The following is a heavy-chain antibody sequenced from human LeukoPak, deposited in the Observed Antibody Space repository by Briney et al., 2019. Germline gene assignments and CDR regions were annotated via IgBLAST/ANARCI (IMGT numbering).Heavy chain of an antibody. CDR3: AKVRVPAAAYYYYGMDV. V-gene: IGHV3-30*18. Sequence: GGSLRLSCAASGFTFSSYGMRWVRQAPGKGLEWVAVISYDGSNKYYADSVKGRFTISRDNSKNTLYLQMNSLRAEDTAVYYCAKVRVPAAAYYYYGMDVWGQGTTVTVSS. D-gene: IGHD2-2*01. CDR1: GFTFSSYG. CDR2: ISYDGSNK. J-gene: IGHJ6*02.